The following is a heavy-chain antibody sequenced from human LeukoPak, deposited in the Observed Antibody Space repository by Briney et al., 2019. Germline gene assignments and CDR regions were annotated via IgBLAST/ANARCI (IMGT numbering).Heavy chain of an antibody. V-gene: IGHV1-8*02. Sequence: ASVKVSCMASGYTFTSYDINWVRQATGQGLEWMGWMNPNSGNTGYAQKFQGRVTMTDDTSTDTGYLGLSSLTSEDTAVYYCTTPPSLSSGWFFRYWGQGTLVTVS. CDR1: GYTFTSYD. J-gene: IGHJ4*02. CDR3: TTPPSLSSGWFFRY. CDR2: MNPNSGNT. D-gene: IGHD6-19*01.